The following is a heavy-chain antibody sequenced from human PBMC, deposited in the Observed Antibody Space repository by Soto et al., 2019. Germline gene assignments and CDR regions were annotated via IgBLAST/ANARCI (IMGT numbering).Heavy chain of an antibody. CDR1: GASITSYY. Sequence: QVELQESGPGLVKPSETLSLTCSVSGASITSYYWSWIRQSAGEGLQWIGRVYARGATNYNPSLKSRVTISGDTSKNQFSLRVTSVTAADTAVYYCARSSGDDFFYYGMDVWGHGTTVTVSS. CDR2: VYARGAT. CDR3: ARSSGDDFFYYGMDV. D-gene: IGHD4-17*01. J-gene: IGHJ6*02. V-gene: IGHV4-4*07.